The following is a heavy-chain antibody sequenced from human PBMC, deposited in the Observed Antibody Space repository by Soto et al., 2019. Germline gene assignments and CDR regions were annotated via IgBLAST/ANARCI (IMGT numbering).Heavy chain of an antibody. CDR1: GIIFEAHA. CDR2: IWYGGTT. J-gene: IGHJ6*02. V-gene: IGHV3-33*01. Sequence: QELLVESGGGVVRPGSSLRLSCVTSGIIFEAHAFHWVRQAPGKGLKWVALIWYGGTTYYEDSVQGRFTISRDNSKKTVFLQRNHLRPEDSGVYYCARVRNNNDKRLDVWGQGTTVNVSS. D-gene: IGHD2-8*01. CDR3: ARVRNNNDKRLDV.